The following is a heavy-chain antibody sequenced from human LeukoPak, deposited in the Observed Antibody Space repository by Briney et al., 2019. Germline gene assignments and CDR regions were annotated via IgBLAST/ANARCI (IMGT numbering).Heavy chain of an antibody. V-gene: IGHV4-34*01. CDR1: NGSFSGHY. CDR2: INHSGST. J-gene: IGHJ4*02. Sequence: PSETLSLTCAVYNGSFSGHYWTWIRQPPGKGLEWIGEINHSGSTNYSPSLKSRVTMSVDTSKNQFSLKLSSVAAADTAVYFCAKVFLWFGEGFDYWGQGTLVTVSS. CDR3: AKVFLWFGEGFDY. D-gene: IGHD3-10*01.